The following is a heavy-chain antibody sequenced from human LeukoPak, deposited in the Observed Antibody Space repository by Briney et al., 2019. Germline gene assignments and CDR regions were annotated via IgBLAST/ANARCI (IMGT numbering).Heavy chain of an antibody. D-gene: IGHD3-3*01. CDR1: GGSISSYY. J-gene: IGHJ4*02. Sequence: SETLSLTCTVSGGSISSYYRSWIRQPPGKGLEWIGYIYYSGSTNYNPSLKSRVTISVNTSKNQFSLKLSSVTAADTAVYYCARGRYDFWSGYTRVPADYYFDYWGQGTLVTVSS. CDR2: IYYSGST. V-gene: IGHV4-59*01. CDR3: ARGRYDFWSGYTRVPADYYFDY.